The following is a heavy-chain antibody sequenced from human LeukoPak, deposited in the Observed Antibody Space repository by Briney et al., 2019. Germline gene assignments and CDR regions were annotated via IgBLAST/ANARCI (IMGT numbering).Heavy chain of an antibody. Sequence: GGSLRLSCAASGFTFSSYAMSWVRQAPGKGLEWVSAISGSGGSTHYADSVKGRFTISRDNSKNTLYLQMNSLRAEDTAVYYCAKVSDIVVVVAAATCDYWGQGTLDTVSS. CDR3: AKVSDIVVVVAAATCDY. V-gene: IGHV3-23*01. D-gene: IGHD2-15*01. CDR1: GFTFSSYA. CDR2: ISGSGGST. J-gene: IGHJ4*02.